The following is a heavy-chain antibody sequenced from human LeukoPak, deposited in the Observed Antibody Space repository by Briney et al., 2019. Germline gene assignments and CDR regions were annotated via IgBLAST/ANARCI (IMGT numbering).Heavy chain of an antibody. V-gene: IGHV1-8*01. J-gene: IGHJ6*03. D-gene: IGHD3-10*01. CDR1: GYTFTSYD. CDR2: MNPNSGNT. Sequence: ASVKVSCKASGYTFTSYDINWVRQATGQGLEWMGWMNPNSGNTGYAQKFQGRVTMTRDTSISTAYMELSSLRSEDTAVYSCARGPRITIIRGGQWYCHMDVWGKGTTVTISS. CDR3: ARGPRITIIRGGQWYCHMDV.